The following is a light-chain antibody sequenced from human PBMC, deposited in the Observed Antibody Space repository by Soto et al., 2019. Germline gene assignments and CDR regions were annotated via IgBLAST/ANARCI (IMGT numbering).Light chain of an antibody. Sequence: EIVLTQSPGTLSLSPGERATLSCRASQSVSSSYLAWYQQKPGQAPRLLIYGASSRATGIPDRFSGSGSGIDFTLTISSLEPEDFEVYYCQQFGTSPRTFGQGTKVDIK. CDR2: GAS. J-gene: IGKJ1*01. V-gene: IGKV3-20*01. CDR1: QSVSSSY. CDR3: QQFGTSPRT.